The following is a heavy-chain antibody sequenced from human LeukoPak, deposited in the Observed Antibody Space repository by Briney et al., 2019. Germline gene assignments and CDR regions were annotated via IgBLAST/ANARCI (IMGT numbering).Heavy chain of an antibody. Sequence: PGGSLRLSCAASGFTFSSYAMSWVRQAPGKGLEWVSAISGSGGSTYYADSVKGRFTISRDNSKNTLYLQMNSLRAEDTAVYYCARRDAAYCGGDCYTIDYWGQGTLVIVSS. CDR3: ARRDAAYCGGDCYTIDY. CDR1: GFTFSSYA. J-gene: IGHJ4*02. D-gene: IGHD2-21*02. V-gene: IGHV3-23*01. CDR2: ISGSGGST.